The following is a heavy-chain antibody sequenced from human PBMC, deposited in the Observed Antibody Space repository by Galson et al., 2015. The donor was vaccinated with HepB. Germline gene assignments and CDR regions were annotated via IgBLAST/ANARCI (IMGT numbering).Heavy chain of an antibody. CDR2: IRSKAYSYAT. V-gene: IGHV3-73*01. J-gene: IGHJ4*02. Sequence: SLRLSCAGSGFTFSGSAIHWVRQTSGKGLERVGRIRSKAYSYATAYAPSLKGRFTISRDDSKNTAYLHMKSLKTEDTAVYYCTRLADSSGYSSSWGQGTLVTVSS. CDR1: GFTFSGSA. D-gene: IGHD5-18*01. CDR3: TRLADSSGYSSS.